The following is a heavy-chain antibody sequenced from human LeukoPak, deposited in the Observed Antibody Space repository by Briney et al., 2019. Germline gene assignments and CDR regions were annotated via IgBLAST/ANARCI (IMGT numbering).Heavy chain of an antibody. D-gene: IGHD5-18*01. Sequence: GGSLRFSCAAPGFMFSNYAMSWVRKAPGKGLEWVSGMSGSGGSTYYADSVKGRFTISRDNSKNTLYLQMNSLRAEDTAVYYCAKGDTAMVTDGYYYMDVWGKGTTVTVSS. J-gene: IGHJ6*03. CDR2: MSGSGGST. CDR1: GFMFSNYA. V-gene: IGHV3-23*01. CDR3: AKGDTAMVTDGYYYMDV.